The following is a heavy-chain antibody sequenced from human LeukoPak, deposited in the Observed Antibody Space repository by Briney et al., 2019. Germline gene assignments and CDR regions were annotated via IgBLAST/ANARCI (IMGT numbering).Heavy chain of an antibody. D-gene: IGHD2-15*01. CDR3: ARDRYCSAASCYGNLFDY. Sequence: VASVKVSCKASGYSFTTYAMNWVRQAPGQRLEWMGWIYGDNGDTKYSQEFQGRVTITRDTSISTAYMEVSRLRSDDTALYYCARDRYCSAASCYGNLFDYWGQGTLVTVSS. J-gene: IGHJ4*02. CDR1: GYSFTTYA. V-gene: IGHV1-3*01. CDR2: IYGDNGDT.